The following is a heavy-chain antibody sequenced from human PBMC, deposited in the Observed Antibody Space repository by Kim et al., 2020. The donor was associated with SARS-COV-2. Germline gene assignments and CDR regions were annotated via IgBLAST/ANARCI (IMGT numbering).Heavy chain of an antibody. CDR3: SKSRAFDY. Sequence: ASVKVSCKTSGYTFTDYYMHWVRQAPGQGLEWMGLIDPNSGGTRFSQKFQGRVSVTRDTSISTAYMELSGLRSDDTAVYYCSKSRAFDYWGQGTLVTVSS. D-gene: IGHD1-26*01. CDR2: IDPNSGGT. CDR1: GYTFTDYY. J-gene: IGHJ4*02. V-gene: IGHV1-2*02.